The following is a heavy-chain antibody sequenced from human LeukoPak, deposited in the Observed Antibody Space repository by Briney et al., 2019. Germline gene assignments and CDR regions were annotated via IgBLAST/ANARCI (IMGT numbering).Heavy chain of an antibody. V-gene: IGHV3-23*01. CDR3: AKSYCSSTSCYAHFDY. Sequence: PGGSLRPSCAASGFTFSSYAMSWVRQAPGKGLEWVSAISGSGGSTYYADSVKGRFTISRDNSKNTLYLQMNSLRAEDTAVYYCAKSYCSSTSCYAHFDYWGQGTLVTVSS. CDR1: GFTFSSYA. J-gene: IGHJ4*02. D-gene: IGHD2-2*01. CDR2: ISGSGGST.